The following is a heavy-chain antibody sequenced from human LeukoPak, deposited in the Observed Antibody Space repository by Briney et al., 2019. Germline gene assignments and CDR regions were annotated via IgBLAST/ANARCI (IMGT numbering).Heavy chain of an antibody. V-gene: IGHV1-69*05. CDR1: GGTFDTYT. J-gene: IGHJ4*02. Sequence: ASVNVPYKASGGTFDTYTFIWVRQAPGQGLEWLGKSIPLLASPDYAPKFQGRVTITSDESSSTVYMELRSLTFDDTAVYYCTGEVETGSFLEWGQGTLVIVSS. D-gene: IGHD1-1*01. CDR3: TGEVETGSFLE. CDR2: SIPLLASP.